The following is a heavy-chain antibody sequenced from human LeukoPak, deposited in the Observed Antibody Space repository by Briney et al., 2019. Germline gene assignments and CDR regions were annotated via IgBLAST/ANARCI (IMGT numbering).Heavy chain of an antibody. CDR3: ARRIVATIKGRGYYFDY. CDR2: INWNGGST. J-gene: IGHJ4*02. V-gene: IGHV3-20*04. CDR1: GFTFDDYG. D-gene: IGHD5-12*01. Sequence: GGSLRLSXAASGFTFDDYGMSWVRQAPGKGLEWVSGINWNGGSTGYADSVKGRFTISRDNAKNSLYLQMNSLRAEDTALYYCARRIVATIKGRGYYFDYWGPGTLVTVSS.